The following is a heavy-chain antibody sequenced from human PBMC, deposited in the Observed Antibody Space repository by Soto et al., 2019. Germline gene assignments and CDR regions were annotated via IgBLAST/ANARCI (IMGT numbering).Heavy chain of an antibody. Sequence: PSETLSLTCNVSGGAVNSGGYYWSWIRQHPGKGLEWIGYVYYSGSTYYNPSLRSRLTISIDTSTNQFSLKLGSVTAADTAVYYCAGSGGYYGSGSSYYYFDSWGQGTLVTVSS. CDR3: AGSGGYYGSGSSYYYFDS. D-gene: IGHD3-10*01. J-gene: IGHJ4*02. CDR2: VYYSGST. V-gene: IGHV4-31*03. CDR1: GGAVNSGGYY.